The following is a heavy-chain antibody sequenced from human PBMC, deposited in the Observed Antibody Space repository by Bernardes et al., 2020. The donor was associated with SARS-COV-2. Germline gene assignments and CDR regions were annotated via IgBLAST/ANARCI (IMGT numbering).Heavy chain of an antibody. V-gene: IGHV4-59*01. J-gene: IGHJ4*02. CDR3: ARRARVGGSHFDT. D-gene: IGHD2-15*01. CDR2: VFENGNT. CDR1: GGSIRSYH. Sequence: TQPLTGSVSGGSIRSYHWSWIRQSPEKGLEWIGYVFENGNTNYSPSLRNRVTISIDTSNNQFSLTLKSVTAADTAVYYCARRARVGGSHFDTWGQGIPVTVSS.